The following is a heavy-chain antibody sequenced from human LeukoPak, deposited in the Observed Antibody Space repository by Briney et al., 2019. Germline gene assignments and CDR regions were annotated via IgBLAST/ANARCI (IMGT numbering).Heavy chain of an antibody. D-gene: IGHD3-22*01. CDR1: GGSISSGDYY. J-gene: IGHJ6*02. CDR2: IYYSGST. CDR3: ARGRGYYDSSGYTQQFYFGMDV. V-gene: IGHV4-30-4*01. Sequence: SETLSLTCTVSGGSISSGDYYWSWIRQPPGKGLEWIGYIYYSGSTYYNPPLKSRVTISVDTSKNQFSLKLNSVTAADTAVFYCARGRGYYDSSGYTQQFYFGMDVWGQGTTVTVS.